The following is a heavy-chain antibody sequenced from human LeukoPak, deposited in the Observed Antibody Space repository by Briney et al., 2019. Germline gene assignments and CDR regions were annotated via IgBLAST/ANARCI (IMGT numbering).Heavy chain of an antibody. V-gene: IGHV3-23*01. Sequence: GGSLRLSCAASGFTFSKNAMSWVRQAPGKGLEWVSAISGSGGSTYYADSVKGRFTISRDNSKNTLYLQMNSLRAEDTAVYYCARGLAGYPPYDSSGTWGQGTLVTVSS. J-gene: IGHJ5*02. D-gene: IGHD3-22*01. CDR1: GFTFSKNA. CDR2: ISGSGGST. CDR3: ARGLAGYPPYDSSGT.